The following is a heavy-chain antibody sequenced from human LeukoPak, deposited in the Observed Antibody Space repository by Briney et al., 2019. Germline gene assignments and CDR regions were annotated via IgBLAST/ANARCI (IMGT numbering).Heavy chain of an antibody. CDR1: GGSFSGYY. V-gene: IGHV4-34*01. Sequence: TSETLSLTCAVYGGSFSGYYWSWIRQPPGKGLEWIGEINHSGSTNYNPSLKSRVTISVDTSKNQFSLKLSSVTAADTAVYYCARGEIAAAGSEAYYYYGMDVWGQGTTVTVSS. CDR3: ARGEIAAAGSEAYYYYGMDV. D-gene: IGHD6-13*01. CDR2: INHSGST. J-gene: IGHJ6*02.